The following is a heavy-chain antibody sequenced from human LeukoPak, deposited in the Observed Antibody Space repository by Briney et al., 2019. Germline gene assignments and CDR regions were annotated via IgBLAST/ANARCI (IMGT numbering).Heavy chain of an antibody. CDR2: INHGGST. D-gene: IGHD2-21*02. CDR3: AGTIVAVSGGFNWFDP. J-gene: IGHJ5*02. CDR1: GGSFSGYY. V-gene: IGHV4-34*01. Sequence: PSETLSLTCAVYGGSFSGYYWSWIRQPPGKGLEWIGEINHGGSTNYIPSLKSRLTISVDTSKNQFSLKLTSVTAADTAVYYCAGTIVAVSGGFNWFDPWGQGTLVTVSS.